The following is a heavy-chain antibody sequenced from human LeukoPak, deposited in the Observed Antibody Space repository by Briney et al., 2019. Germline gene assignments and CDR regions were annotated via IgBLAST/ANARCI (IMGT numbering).Heavy chain of an antibody. Sequence: ASVKVSCKASGYTFTGYYMHWVRQAPGQGLEGMGWINPNSGGTDYAQNFQGRVTMTRDTSITTAHMELSRLRSDDTAVYYCAASRKYQLLGEADDAFDIWGQGTMVTVSS. CDR3: AASRKYQLLGEADDAFDI. J-gene: IGHJ3*02. CDR1: GYTFTGYY. CDR2: INPNSGGT. V-gene: IGHV1-2*02. D-gene: IGHD2-2*01.